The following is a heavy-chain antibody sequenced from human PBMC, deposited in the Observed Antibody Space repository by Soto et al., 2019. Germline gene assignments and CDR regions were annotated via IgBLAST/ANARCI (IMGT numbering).Heavy chain of an antibody. D-gene: IGHD3-22*01. Sequence: PGGSLRLSCAASGFTFSSYGMHWVRQVPGKGLEWVAVISYDGSNKYYADSVKGRFTISRDNSKNTLYLQMNSLRAEDTAVYHCAKVRYDSSGYLGLGAFDIWGQGTMVTVSS. V-gene: IGHV3-30*18. J-gene: IGHJ3*02. CDR3: AKVRYDSSGYLGLGAFDI. CDR1: GFTFSSYG. CDR2: ISYDGSNK.